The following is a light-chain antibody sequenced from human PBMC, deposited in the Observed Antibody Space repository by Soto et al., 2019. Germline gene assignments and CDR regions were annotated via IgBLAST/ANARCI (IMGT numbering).Light chain of an antibody. CDR1: RSDVAYYNY. J-gene: IGLJ1*01. CDR2: EVS. Sequence: QSALTQPASVSGSPGQSITISCSGTRSDVAYYNYVSWYQRHPGKAPKLIIYEVSNRPSGVSFRFSGSKSGSTASLTISGLQAEDEADYYCSSYSTSNTPYVFGNGKKV. CDR3: SSYSTSNTPYV. V-gene: IGLV2-14*01.